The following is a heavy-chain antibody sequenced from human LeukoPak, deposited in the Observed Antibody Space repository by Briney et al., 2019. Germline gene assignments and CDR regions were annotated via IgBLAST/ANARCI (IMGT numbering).Heavy chain of an antibody. CDR1: GYTFTSSA. J-gene: IGHJ6*02. CDR2: IVVGSGNT. V-gene: IGHV1-58*02. D-gene: IGHD2-15*01. CDR3: AAALVVAATRYYYYGMDV. Sequence: GASVKVSCKASGYTFTSSAMQWVRPARGQRLEWIGWIVVGSGNTNYAQKFQERVTITRDMSTSTAYMELSSLRSEDTAVYYCAAALVVAATRYYYYGMDVWGQGTTVTVSS.